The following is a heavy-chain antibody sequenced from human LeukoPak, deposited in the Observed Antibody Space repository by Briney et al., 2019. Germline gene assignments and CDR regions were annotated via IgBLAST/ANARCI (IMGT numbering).Heavy chain of an antibody. CDR3: ARSNSGYLS. J-gene: IGHJ5*02. CDR1: GFTFSNYW. CDR2: INGDGNTT. V-gene: IGHV3-74*01. D-gene: IGHD3-22*01. Sequence: GGALRLSCAASGFTFSNYWMHWVRQAPAKGLVCVSRINGDGNTTIYADSVKGRFTISRDNAKNTLYLQMNSLRVEDTAVYYCARSNSGYLSWGQGTLVTVSS.